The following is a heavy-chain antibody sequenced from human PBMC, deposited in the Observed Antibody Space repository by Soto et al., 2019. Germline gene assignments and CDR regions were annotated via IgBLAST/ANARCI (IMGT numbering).Heavy chain of an antibody. Sequence: ASVKVSCKASGYTFTGYHMHWVLQAPGQGLERMGWINPNSGGTNYAQKFQGWVTMTRDTSISTAYMELSRLRSDDTAVYYCAREAMVRGVFSAFDIWGQGTMVTVSS. J-gene: IGHJ3*02. V-gene: IGHV1-2*04. D-gene: IGHD3-10*01. CDR3: AREAMVRGVFSAFDI. CDR1: GYTFTGYH. CDR2: INPNSGGT.